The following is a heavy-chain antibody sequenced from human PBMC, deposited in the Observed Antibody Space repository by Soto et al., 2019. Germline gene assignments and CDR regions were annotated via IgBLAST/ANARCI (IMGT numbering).Heavy chain of an antibody. CDR1: GDSVSSNSAA. CDR2: TYYRSKWYN. Sequence: PSQTLSLTCAISGDSVSSNSAAWNWIRQSPSRGLEWLGRTYYRSKWYNDYAVSVKSRITINPDTSKNQFSLQLNSVTPEDTAVYYCARDGVKHYYDSIGYYAISPFVLWGQGTLVTVSS. V-gene: IGHV6-1*01. J-gene: IGHJ5*02. D-gene: IGHD3-22*01. CDR3: ARDGVKHYYDSIGYYAISPFVL.